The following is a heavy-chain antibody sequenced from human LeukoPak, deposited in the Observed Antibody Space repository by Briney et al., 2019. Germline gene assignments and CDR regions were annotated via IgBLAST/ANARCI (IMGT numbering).Heavy chain of an antibody. CDR1: GGSDNYY. D-gene: IGHD6-13*01. CDR2: IHYTGKT. CDR3: ARRAALGSSWDFDF. V-gene: IGHV4-39*01. J-gene: IGHJ4*02. Sequence: PSETLSLTCTVSGGSDNYYWGWIRQPPGKGLEWIASIHYTGKTYYNPSLKSRVTISVGTSKNQVLLRLSSVTAADTAVYYRARRAALGSSWDFDFWGQGTLVTVSS.